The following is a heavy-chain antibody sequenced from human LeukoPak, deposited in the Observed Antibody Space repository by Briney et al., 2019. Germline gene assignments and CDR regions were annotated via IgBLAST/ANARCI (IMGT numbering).Heavy chain of an antibody. CDR3: AKDGYDSVLSGY. J-gene: IGHJ4*02. CDR1: GFTFSSYG. D-gene: IGHD3-22*01. V-gene: IGHV3-30*18. Sequence: GRSLRLSCAASGFTFSSYGMHWVRQAPGKGLEWVAIISYDGSNKYYADSVKGRFTISRGNSKNTLYLQMNRLRAEDTAVYYCAKDGYDSVLSGYWGRGTLVTVSS. CDR2: ISYDGSNK.